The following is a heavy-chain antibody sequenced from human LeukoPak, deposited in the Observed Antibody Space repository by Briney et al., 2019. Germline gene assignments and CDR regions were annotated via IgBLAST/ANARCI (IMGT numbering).Heavy chain of an antibody. V-gene: IGHV3-23*01. CDR2: ICGSVGST. CDR3: AKDRAGVAVADY. D-gene: IGHD6-19*01. CDR1: RFTFSSYA. Sequence: PGGSLRLSCAASRFTFSSYAMSWVRQAPGKGLEWVSTICGSVGSTYYADSVKGRLTISRDNSKNTLYLQMNSLRAEDTAVYYCAKDRAGVAVADYWGQGTLVSVSS. J-gene: IGHJ4*02.